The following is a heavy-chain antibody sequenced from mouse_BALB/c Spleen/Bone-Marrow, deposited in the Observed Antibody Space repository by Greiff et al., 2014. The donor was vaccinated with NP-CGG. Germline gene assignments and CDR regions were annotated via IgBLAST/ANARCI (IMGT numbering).Heavy chain of an antibody. V-gene: IGHV1S29*02. J-gene: IGHJ2*01. Sequence: VQLQQSGPELVKPGASVKISCKASGYTFTDYNMHWVKQSHGKSLEWIGYIYPYNGGTGYNQKFKSKATLTVDNSSSTAYMELRSLTSEDSAVYYGARESSAGYYFDYWGQGTTLTVSS. CDR3: ARESSAGYYFDY. D-gene: IGHD3-2*02. CDR1: GYTFTDYN. CDR2: IYPYNGGT.